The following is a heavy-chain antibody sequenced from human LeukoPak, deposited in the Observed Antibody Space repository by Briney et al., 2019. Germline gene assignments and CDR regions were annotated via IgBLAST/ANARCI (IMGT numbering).Heavy chain of an antibody. J-gene: IGHJ6*02. Sequence: WVRQPPGKGLEWIGSIYYSGSTYYNPSLKSRVTISVDTSKNQFSLKLSSVTAADTAVYYCARGIPLSRMDVWGQGTTVTVSS. CDR3: ARGIPLSRMDV. V-gene: IGHV4-39*07. CDR2: IYYSGST.